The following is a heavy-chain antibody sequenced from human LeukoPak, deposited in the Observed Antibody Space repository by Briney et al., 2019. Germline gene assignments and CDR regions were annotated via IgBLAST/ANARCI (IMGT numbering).Heavy chain of an antibody. Sequence: GASVKVSCKASGYTFTGYYMHWVRQAPGQGLEWMGWINPNSGGTNYAQKFQGRVTMTRDTSISTAYMELSRLRSDDTAVYYCARESLSDSGHCSGGSCYYFDYWGQGTLVTVSS. D-gene: IGHD2-15*01. V-gene: IGHV1-2*02. CDR2: INPNSGGT. J-gene: IGHJ4*02. CDR3: ARESLSDSGHCSGGSCYYFDY. CDR1: GYTFTGYY.